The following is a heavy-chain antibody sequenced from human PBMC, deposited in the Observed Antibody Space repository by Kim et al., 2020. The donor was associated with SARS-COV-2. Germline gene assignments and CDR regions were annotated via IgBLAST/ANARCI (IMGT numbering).Heavy chain of an antibody. J-gene: IGHJ4*02. CDR3: AGGKLLRGFDY. Sequence: NHTPSLKSRVTISVGTSKNQFSLKLSSVTAADTAVYYWAGGKLLRGFDYWGQGTLVTVSS. D-gene: IGHD1-26*01. V-gene: IGHV4-59*09.